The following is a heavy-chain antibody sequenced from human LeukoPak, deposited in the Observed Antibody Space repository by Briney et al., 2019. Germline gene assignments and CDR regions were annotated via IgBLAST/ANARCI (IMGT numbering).Heavy chain of an antibody. CDR2: IKPDGSEK. CDR3: ARVGSTSRAPNS. V-gene: IGHV3-7*01. CDR1: RFTFSNSW. J-gene: IGHJ4*02. D-gene: IGHD2-2*01. Sequence: GGSLRLSCAASRFTFSNSWMSWVRQAPGKGLEWVASIKPDGSEKYYVDSVKGRFAISRDNAKNSLYLQMNSLIADDTAIYYCARVGSTSRAPNSWGQGTLVTVPS.